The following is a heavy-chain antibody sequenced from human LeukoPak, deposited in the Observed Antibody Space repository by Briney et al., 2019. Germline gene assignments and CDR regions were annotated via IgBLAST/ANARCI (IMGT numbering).Heavy chain of an antibody. CDR1: GGSFSGYY. CDR3: ARGGLGYCSSTSCYSLIAAAVVFDY. D-gene: IGHD2-2*01. V-gene: IGHV4-34*01. Sequence: SETLPLTCAVYGGSFSGYYWSWIRQPPGKGLEWIGEINHSGSTNYNPSLKSRVTISVDTSKSQFSLKLSSVTAADTAVYYCARGGLGYCSSTSCYSLIAAAVVFDYWGQGTLVTVSS. J-gene: IGHJ4*02. CDR2: INHSGST.